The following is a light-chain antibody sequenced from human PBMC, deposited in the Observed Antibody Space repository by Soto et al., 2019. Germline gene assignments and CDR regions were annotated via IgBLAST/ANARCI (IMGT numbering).Light chain of an antibody. CDR3: NSYTVSGTYV. V-gene: IGLV2-18*02. Sequence: QSALTQPPSVSGSPGQSVTISCTGTSSDVGIYNRVSWYQHPPGTAPKLIIYEGSTRPSGVPDRFSGSKSGNTASLTISGLQAEDEADYYCNSYTVSGTYVFGTGTKLTVL. CDR2: EGS. CDR1: SSDVGIYNR. J-gene: IGLJ1*01.